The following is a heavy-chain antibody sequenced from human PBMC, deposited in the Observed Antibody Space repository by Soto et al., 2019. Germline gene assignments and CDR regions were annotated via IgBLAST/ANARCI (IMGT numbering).Heavy chain of an antibody. CDR1: GFTFSSYG. Sequence: GGSLILSCAASGFTFSSYGMHWVRQAPGKGLEWVAVISYDGSNKYYADSVKGRFTISRDNSKNTLYLQMNSLRAEDTAVYYCAKDLYDYWGQGTLVTVSS. CDR3: AKDLYDY. CDR2: ISYDGSNK. V-gene: IGHV3-30*18. J-gene: IGHJ4*02.